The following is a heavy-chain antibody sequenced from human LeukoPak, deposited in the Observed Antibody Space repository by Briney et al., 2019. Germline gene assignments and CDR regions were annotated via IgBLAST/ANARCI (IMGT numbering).Heavy chain of an antibody. D-gene: IGHD1-26*01. J-gene: IGHJ6*03. V-gene: IGHV7-4-1*02. CDR2: INTNTGNP. Sequence: GASVKVSCKASGYTFTSYAMNWVRQAPGQGLEWMGWINTNTGNPTYAQGFTGRFVFSLDTSVSTAYLQISSLKAEDTAVYYCARGVVGATRPQAGYYYYYMDVWGKGTTVTVSS. CDR1: GYTFTSYA. CDR3: ARGVVGATRPQAGYYYYYMDV.